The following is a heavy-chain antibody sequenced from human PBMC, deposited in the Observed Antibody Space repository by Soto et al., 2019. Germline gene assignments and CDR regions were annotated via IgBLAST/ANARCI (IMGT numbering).Heavy chain of an antibody. D-gene: IGHD1-7*01. Sequence: QVQLQESGPGLVKPSETLSLTCTVSGGSISSYYWSWIRQPPGKGLEWIGYIYYSGSTNYNPSLKSRVTISVDSSKNQFSLKLSSVTAADTAVYYCARSTYHWNLKWHFDYWGQGTLVTVSS. J-gene: IGHJ4*02. CDR1: GGSISSYY. CDR2: IYYSGST. CDR3: ARSTYHWNLKWHFDY. V-gene: IGHV4-59*01.